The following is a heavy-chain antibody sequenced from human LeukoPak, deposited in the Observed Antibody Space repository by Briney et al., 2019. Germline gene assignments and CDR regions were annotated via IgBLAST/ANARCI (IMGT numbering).Heavy chain of an antibody. Sequence: ASVKVSCKASGYTFTSYGISWVRQAPGKGLEWMGGFDPEDGETIYAQKFQGRVTMTEDTSTDTAYMELSSLRSEDTAVYYCATDDGYNQFDYWGQGTLVTVSS. CDR3: ATDDGYNQFDY. D-gene: IGHD5-24*01. V-gene: IGHV1-24*01. CDR2: FDPEDGET. CDR1: GYTFTSYG. J-gene: IGHJ4*02.